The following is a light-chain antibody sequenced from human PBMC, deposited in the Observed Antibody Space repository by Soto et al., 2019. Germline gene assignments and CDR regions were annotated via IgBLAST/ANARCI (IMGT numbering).Light chain of an antibody. CDR2: STN. J-gene: IGLJ2*01. V-gene: IGLV7-43*01. CDR3: LIYYGAALV. Sequence: QAVVTQESSLTVSPGGTVTLTCSSSSGPVISDYYPNWFQQKPGQAPRSLIYSTNKRHSWTPARFSGSLLGGKAALTLSGVQPEDESDYYCLIYYGAALVFGGGTKVTVL. CDR1: SGPVISDYY.